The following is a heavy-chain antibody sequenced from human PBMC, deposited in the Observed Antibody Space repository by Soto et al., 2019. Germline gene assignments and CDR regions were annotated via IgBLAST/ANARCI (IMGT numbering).Heavy chain of an antibody. Sequence: SETLSRTYTISGGPISTSTYYWGWIRQPPGKGLEWIGSIYYSGSTYYNPSLKSRVTISVDTSKNQFSLKLSSVTAADTAVYYCARHLKLKSQEQNWFDPWGQG. D-gene: IGHD1-1*01. CDR2: IYYSGST. CDR3: ARHLKLKSQEQNWFDP. CDR1: GGPISTSTYY. J-gene: IGHJ5*02. V-gene: IGHV4-39*01.